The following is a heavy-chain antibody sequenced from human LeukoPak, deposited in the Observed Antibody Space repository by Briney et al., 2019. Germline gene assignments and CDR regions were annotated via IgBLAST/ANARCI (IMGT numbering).Heavy chain of an antibody. CDR3: TTVAYNSLFF. D-gene: IGHD2/OR15-2a*01. Sequence: GRIKSKTDGGTTDYAAPVKGRFTISTDGSKNTLYLQMNSLKTEDTAVYYCTTVAYNSLFFRGQGTLVTVSS. CDR2: IKSKTDGGTT. V-gene: IGHV3-15*01. J-gene: IGHJ4*02.